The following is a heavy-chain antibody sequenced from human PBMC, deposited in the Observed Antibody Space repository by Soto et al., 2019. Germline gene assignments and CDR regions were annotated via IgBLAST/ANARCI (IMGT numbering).Heavy chain of an antibody. CDR2: IYYSGST. CDR3: ASLGITIFVGFDP. J-gene: IGHJ5*02. V-gene: IGHV4-30-4*01. Sequence: SETLSLTCTVPGGSISSGDYYWSWIRQPPGKGLEWIGYIYYSGSTYYNPSLKSRVTISVDTSKNQFSLKLSSVTAADTAVYYCASLGITIFVGFDPWGQGTLVTVSS. CDR1: GGSISSGDYY. D-gene: IGHD3-3*01.